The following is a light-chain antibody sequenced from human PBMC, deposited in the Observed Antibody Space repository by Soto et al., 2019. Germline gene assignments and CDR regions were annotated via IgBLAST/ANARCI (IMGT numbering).Light chain of an antibody. V-gene: IGLV2-14*01. J-gene: IGLJ1*01. Sequence: QSVLTQPASVSGSPGQSITISCTGTSSDVGGHNSVSWYQQHPGKAPKLMIYNVSNRPSGVSNRFSGSKSGKTASLTISGLLAEDEADYNCTSYTSSSTYVFGAGTKVTV. CDR1: SSDVGGHNS. CDR2: NVS. CDR3: TSYTSSSTYV.